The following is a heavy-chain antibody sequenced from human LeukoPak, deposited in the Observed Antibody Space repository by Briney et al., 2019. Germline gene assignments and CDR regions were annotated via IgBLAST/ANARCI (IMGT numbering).Heavy chain of an antibody. J-gene: IGHJ4*02. Sequence: WISAYNGNTNYAQKLQGRVTMTTDTSTSTAYMELRSLRSDDTAVYYCARLEPAIAASSLDYWGQGTLVTVSS. CDR3: ARLEPAIAASSLDY. CDR2: ISAYNGNT. D-gene: IGHD6-6*01. V-gene: IGHV1-18*01.